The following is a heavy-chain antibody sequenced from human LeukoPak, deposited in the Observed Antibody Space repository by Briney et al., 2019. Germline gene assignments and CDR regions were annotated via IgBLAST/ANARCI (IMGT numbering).Heavy chain of an antibody. CDR3: ASRARFGELLLPPYYYYYGMDV. CDR2: IIPIFGTA. Sequence: SVKVSCKASGGTFSSYAISWVRQAPGQGLEWMGGIIPIFGTANYAQKFQGRVTITADESTSTAYMELSSPRSEDTAVCYCASRARFGELLLPPYYYYYGMDVWGKGTTVTVSS. J-gene: IGHJ6*04. D-gene: IGHD3-10*01. V-gene: IGHV1-69*13. CDR1: GGTFSSYA.